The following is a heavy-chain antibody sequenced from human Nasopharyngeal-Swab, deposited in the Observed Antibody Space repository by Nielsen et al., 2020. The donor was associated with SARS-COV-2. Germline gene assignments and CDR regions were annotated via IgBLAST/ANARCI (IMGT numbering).Heavy chain of an antibody. Sequence: SETLSLTCTVSGYSISSGYYWGRIRQPPGKGLEWIGSIYHSGSTYYNPSLKSRVTISVDTSKNQFFLKLSSVTAADTAVYYCARDGQYYDSSGYYYSDAFDIWGQGTMVTVSS. V-gene: IGHV4-38-2*02. CDR2: IYHSGST. D-gene: IGHD3-22*01. CDR1: GYSISSGYY. J-gene: IGHJ3*02. CDR3: ARDGQYYDSSGYYYSDAFDI.